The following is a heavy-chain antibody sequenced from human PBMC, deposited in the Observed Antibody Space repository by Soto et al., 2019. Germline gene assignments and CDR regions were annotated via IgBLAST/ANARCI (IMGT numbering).Heavy chain of an antibody. CDR1: GYTFTSYY. CDR2: INPSGGST. V-gene: IGHV1-46*01. Sequence: QVQLVQSGAEVKKPGASVKVSCKASGYTFTSYYIHLVRQAPGQGLEWMGVINPSGGSTTYAQKSHRRVTVTRDTSTSTVYMDLISLRSEETAVYYCSRNADPFDIWGLGTMVTVSS. CDR3: SRNADPFDI. J-gene: IGHJ3*02.